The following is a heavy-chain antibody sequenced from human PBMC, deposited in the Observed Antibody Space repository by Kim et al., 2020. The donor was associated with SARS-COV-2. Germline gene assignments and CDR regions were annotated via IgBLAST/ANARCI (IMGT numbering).Heavy chain of an antibody. CDR1: GFSFSQQT. CDR2: MKEDGSGE. CDR3: ARGGQEYFAY. J-gene: IGHJ4*02. Sequence: GGSLRLSCTASGFSFSQQTMSWLRQAPGKGLEWVAKMKEDGSGENYVDAVKGRFTISRDNAKNSVYLQMNSLRAEDTALYYCARGGQEYFAYWGQGTLVTVSS. D-gene: IGHD3-16*01. V-gene: IGHV3-7*01.